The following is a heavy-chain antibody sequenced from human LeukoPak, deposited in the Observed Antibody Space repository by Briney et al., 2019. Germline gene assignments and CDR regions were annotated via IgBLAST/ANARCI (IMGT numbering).Heavy chain of an antibody. CDR1: GGSISDYY. CDR3: ARHILTAGFLE. D-gene: IGHD3-9*01. V-gene: IGHV4-59*08. Sequence: SETLSLTCTISGGSISDYYWSWIRQPPGKGLEWIAYMYNSETTKYNPSLRSRVTISMDTSKNQFSLKLSSVTAADTASYYCARHILTAGFLEWGQGTLVTVSS. J-gene: IGHJ4*02. CDR2: MYNSETT.